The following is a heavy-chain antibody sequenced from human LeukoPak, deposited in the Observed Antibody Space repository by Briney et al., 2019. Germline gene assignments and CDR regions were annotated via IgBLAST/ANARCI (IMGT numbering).Heavy chain of an antibody. D-gene: IGHD3-10*01. CDR3: ARRGGSADAFDI. V-gene: IGHV4-30-2*01. Sequence: SETLSLTCAVSGGSISSGGYSWSWIRQPPGKGLEWIGYIYHSGSTYYNPSLKSRVTISVDRSKNQFSLKLSSVTAADTAVYYRARRGGSADAFDIWGQGTMVTVSS. CDR2: IYHSGST. CDR1: GGSISSGGYS. J-gene: IGHJ3*02.